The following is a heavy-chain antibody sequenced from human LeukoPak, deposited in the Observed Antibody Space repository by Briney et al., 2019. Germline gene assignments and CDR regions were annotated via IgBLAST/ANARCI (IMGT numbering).Heavy chain of an antibody. D-gene: IGHD3-22*01. CDR2: FDPEDGET. CDR3: ATGLHITMIVVVTTAFDI. V-gene: IGHV1-24*01. CDR1: GYTLTELS. J-gene: IGHJ3*02. Sequence: ASVKVSCKVSGYTLTELSMHWVRQAPGKGLEWMGGFDPEDGETIYAQKFQGRVTMTEDTSTDTAYMGLSSLRSEDTAVYYCATGLHITMIVVVTTAFDIWGQGTMVTVSS.